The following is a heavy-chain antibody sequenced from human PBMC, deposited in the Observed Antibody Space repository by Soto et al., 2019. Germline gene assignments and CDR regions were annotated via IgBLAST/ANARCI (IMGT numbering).Heavy chain of an antibody. V-gene: IGHV1-18*01. CDR2: ISAYNGNT. D-gene: IGHD3-3*01. Sequence: ASVKVSCKASGYTFTSYGISWVRQAPGQGLEWMGWISAYNGNTNYAQKLQGRVTMTTDTSTSTAYMELRSLRSDDTAGYYCARVYYDFWSGYYNWFDPWGQGTLVTVSS. CDR1: GYTFTSYG. CDR3: ARVYYDFWSGYYNWFDP. J-gene: IGHJ5*02.